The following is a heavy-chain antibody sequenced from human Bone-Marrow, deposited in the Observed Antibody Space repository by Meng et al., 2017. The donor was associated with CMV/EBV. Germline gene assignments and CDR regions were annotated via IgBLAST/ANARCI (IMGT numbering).Heavy chain of an antibody. Sequence: SETLSLTCAVYGGPFSGYYWSWIRQPPGKGLEWIGEINHSGSTNYNASLKSRVTISVDTSKNQFSLKLSSVTAADTAVYYCARGVRVYCSSTSCSYYYYGMDVWGQGNTVNVAS. V-gene: IGHV4-34*01. J-gene: IGHJ6*01. CDR3: ARGVRVYCSSTSCSYYYYGMDV. D-gene: IGHD2-2*01. CDR1: GGPFSGYY. CDR2: INHSGST.